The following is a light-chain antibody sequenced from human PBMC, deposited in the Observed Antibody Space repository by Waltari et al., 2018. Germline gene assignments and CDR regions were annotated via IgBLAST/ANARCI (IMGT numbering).Light chain of an antibody. CDR2: DVS. V-gene: IGLV2-14*03. CDR3: SSYTSTSTLV. J-gene: IGLJ1*01. Sequence: QSALTQPASVSGSPAQSITPPCTGTSSNVAGYDYVSWYQHPPGRAPQLLIFDVSYRPSGVSTRFSGSKSGNTASLTIAGLQAEDEADYSCSSYTSTSTLVFGSGTKVTVL. CDR1: SSNVAGYDY.